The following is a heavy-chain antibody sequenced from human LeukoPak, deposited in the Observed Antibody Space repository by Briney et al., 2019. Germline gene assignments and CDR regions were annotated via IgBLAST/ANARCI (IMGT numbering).Heavy chain of an antibody. CDR3: ARGRTCDFPTPCYYIDV. J-gene: IGHJ6*03. Sequence: RTSETLSLTCAVYGGSFGGSTGNYWTWIRQPPGKGLGWIGEINHSGGTNYYPSLKNRVTISVDTSKNQFSLNLTSMTAADTAVYYCARGRTCDFPTPCYYIDVWGKGTTVTVSS. CDR2: INHSGGT. D-gene: IGHD3-3*01. V-gene: IGHV4-34*01. CDR1: GGSFGGSTGNY.